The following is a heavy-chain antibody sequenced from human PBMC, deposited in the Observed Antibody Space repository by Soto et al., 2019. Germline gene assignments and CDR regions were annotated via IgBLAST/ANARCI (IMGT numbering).Heavy chain of an antibody. V-gene: IGHV5-51*01. J-gene: IGHJ4*02. D-gene: IGHD2-15*01. CDR3: ARGPTPLFDH. CDR1: GYSFTSYW. Sequence: PGESLKISCKGSGYSFTSYWISWVRQMPGKGLEWMGTIYPADSDTRYNPSFQGQVTISADKSITTAYLQWSSLKASDTAMYYCARGPTPLFDHWGQGTLVTVSS. CDR2: IYPADSDT.